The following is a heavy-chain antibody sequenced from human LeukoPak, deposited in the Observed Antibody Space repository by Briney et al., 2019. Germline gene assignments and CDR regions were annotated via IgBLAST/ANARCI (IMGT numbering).Heavy chain of an antibody. CDR1: EFTFSSYW. CDR2: IKQDGSEK. D-gene: IGHD3-3*01. V-gene: IGHV3-7*01. Sequence: GGSLRLSCAASEFTFSSYWMNWVRQAPGKGLEWVANIKQDGSEKYYVGSVKGRFTISRDNAKNSLYLQMNSLRAEDTAVYYCARDLSPTIFGVVILDYWGQGTLVTVSS. J-gene: IGHJ4*02. CDR3: ARDLSPTIFGVVILDY.